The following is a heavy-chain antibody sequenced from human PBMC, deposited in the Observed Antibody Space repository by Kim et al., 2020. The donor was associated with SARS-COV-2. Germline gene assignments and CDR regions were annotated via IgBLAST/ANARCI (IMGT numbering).Heavy chain of an antibody. CDR2: ITGDGTTT. V-gene: IGHV3-74*03. Sequence: GGSLRLSCAASGFTFTPTWMHWVRLAPGKGLVWVSRITGDGTTTYADSVKGRFTISRDNAKNTLYLQMDNLRAEDTAVYYCARDFFYSIDYWGQGALVTV. CDR1: GFTFTPTW. J-gene: IGHJ4*01. CDR3: ARDFFYSIDY. D-gene: IGHD2-21*01.